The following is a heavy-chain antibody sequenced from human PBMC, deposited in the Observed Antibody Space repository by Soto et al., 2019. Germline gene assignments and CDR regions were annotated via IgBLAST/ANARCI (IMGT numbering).Heavy chain of an antibody. J-gene: IGHJ3*02. CDR1: GGSISSGDYY. CDR3: ARAPGYSSVQRRAFDI. D-gene: IGHD6-19*01. Sequence: QVQLQESGPGLVKPSQTLSLTCTVSGGSISSGDYYWSWIRQPPGKGLEWIGYIYHSGSTYYNPSLKSRVIISVDTSKNQFSLKLSSVTAADTAVYYCARAPGYSSVQRRAFDIWGQGTMVTVSS. CDR2: IYHSGST. V-gene: IGHV4-30-4*01.